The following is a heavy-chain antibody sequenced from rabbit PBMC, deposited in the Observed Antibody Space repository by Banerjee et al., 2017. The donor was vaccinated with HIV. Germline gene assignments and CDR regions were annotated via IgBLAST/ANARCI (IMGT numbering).Heavy chain of an antibody. CDR3: ARDDYIASYAYYLSYGMDL. J-gene: IGHJ6*01. CDR1: GIDFSSYG. CDR2: IAPDYAST. V-gene: IGHV1S40*01. D-gene: IGHD6-1*01. Sequence: QSLEESGGDLVKPGASLTLTCTASGIDFSSYGISWVRQAPGKGLEWIAYIAPDYASTDYASWAKGRFTISKTSSTTVTLQMTSLTAADTATYFCARDDYIASYAYYLSYGMDLWGQGTLVTVS.